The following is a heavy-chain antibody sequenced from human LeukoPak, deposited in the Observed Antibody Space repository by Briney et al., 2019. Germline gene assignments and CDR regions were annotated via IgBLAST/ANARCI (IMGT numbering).Heavy chain of an antibody. CDR2: INPNSGDT. CDR3: ARITGFY. J-gene: IGHJ4*02. V-gene: IGHV1-2*02. CDR1: GYTFTDYR. Sequence: ASVKVSCKASGYTFTDYRIYWVRQAPGQGLEWMGCINPNSGDTKYGQRFQGRVTISRDTSIRTAYMELSSLRSDDTAVYHCARITGFYLGQGTLVTVSS. D-gene: IGHD1-14*01.